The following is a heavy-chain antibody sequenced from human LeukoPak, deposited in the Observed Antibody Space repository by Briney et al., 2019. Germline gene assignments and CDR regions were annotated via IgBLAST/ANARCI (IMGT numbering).Heavy chain of an antibody. CDR1: GFTFSSYG. Sequence: PGRSLRLSCAASGFTFSSYGMHWVRQAPGKGLEWVAVISYDGSNKYYADSVKGRFTISRDNSKNTLYLQMNSLRAEDTAVYYCAKDQFGGSWFDPWGQGTLVTVSS. J-gene: IGHJ5*02. D-gene: IGHD3-10*01. V-gene: IGHV3-30*18. CDR2: ISYDGSNK. CDR3: AKDQFGGSWFDP.